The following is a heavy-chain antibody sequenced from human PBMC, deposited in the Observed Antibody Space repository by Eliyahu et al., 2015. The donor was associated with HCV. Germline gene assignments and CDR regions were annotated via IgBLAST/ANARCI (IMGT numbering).Heavy chain of an antibody. D-gene: IGHD6-19*01. CDR1: GVXIRTYY. Sequence: QVQLQESGPGLVKPSETLSLTCIXSGVXIRTYYWXWIRQPPGTGLEWIGYIHYMGGRNHNPPXKSRVTMSXDTSKNQFSLKLSSVTAADTAVYYCASGGGGIAVAGTGGWFDPWGQGTLVTVSS. J-gene: IGHJ5*02. CDR3: ASGGGGIAVAGTGGWFDP. V-gene: IGHV4-59*01. CDR2: IHYMGGR.